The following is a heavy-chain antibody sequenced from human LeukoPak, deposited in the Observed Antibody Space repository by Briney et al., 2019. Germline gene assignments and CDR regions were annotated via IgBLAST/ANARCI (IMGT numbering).Heavy chain of an antibody. V-gene: IGHV4-34*01. CDR1: GGSFGGYY. Sequence: SETLSLTCAVYGGSFGGYYWSWIRQPPGKGLEWIGEINHSGSTNYNPSLKSRVTISVDTSKNQFSLKLSSVTAADTAVYYCARGRDIVATFGYYYYYGMDVWGQGTTVTVSS. J-gene: IGHJ6*02. CDR2: INHSGST. D-gene: IGHD5-12*01. CDR3: ARGRDIVATFGYYYYYGMDV.